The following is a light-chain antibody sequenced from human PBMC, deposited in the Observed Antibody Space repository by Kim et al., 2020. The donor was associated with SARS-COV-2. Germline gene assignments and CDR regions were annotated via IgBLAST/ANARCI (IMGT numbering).Light chain of an antibody. CDR3: SSYTRSSTRVL. J-gene: IGLJ2*01. CDR2: DVS. CDR1: SSDIGDSNY. Sequence: QSALTQPASVSGSPGQSITIPCTGTSSDIGDSNYVSWFQQHPGKAPKLMIYDVSDRPSGVSNRFSGSKSGNTASLTISGLQAEDEADYYCSSYTRSSTRVLFGGGTQLTVL. V-gene: IGLV2-14*03.